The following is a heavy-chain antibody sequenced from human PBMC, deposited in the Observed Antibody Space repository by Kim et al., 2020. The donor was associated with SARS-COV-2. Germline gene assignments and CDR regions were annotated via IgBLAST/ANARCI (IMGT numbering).Heavy chain of an antibody. V-gene: IGHV4-34*01. J-gene: IGHJ6*03. D-gene: IGHD3-3*01. Sequence: PSLKSPVTISVDTSKNQFSLKLSSVTAADTAVYYCARGWRSGVVINYMDVWGKGTTVTVSS. CDR3: ARGWRSGVVINYMDV.